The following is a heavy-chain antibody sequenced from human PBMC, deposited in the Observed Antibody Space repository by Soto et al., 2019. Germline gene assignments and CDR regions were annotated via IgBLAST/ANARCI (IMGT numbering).Heavy chain of an antibody. CDR1: GYTFTNFY. CDR2: INPRNNRT. D-gene: IGHD3-10*01. V-gene: IGHV1-46*01. CDR3: TRRGQDY. Sequence: QVHLVESGAEVKKPGASVKVSCKASGYTFTNFYMHWVRQAPGQGPEWMGAINPRNNRTSYERKFQGRLTVTRDTSTITVYMELSNLRSDDTAVYFCTRRGQDYWGQGTLVTVS. J-gene: IGHJ4*02.